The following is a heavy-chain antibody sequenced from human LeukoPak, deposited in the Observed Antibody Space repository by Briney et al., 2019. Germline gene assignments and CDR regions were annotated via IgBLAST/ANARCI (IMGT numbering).Heavy chain of an antibody. Sequence: GGSLRLSCAASGFTVSSNYMSWVRQAPGKGLEWVSVIYSGGSTYYADSVEGRFTISRDNSKNTLYLQMNSLRVEDTAIYYCAKDQYSSGWYFDYWGQGTLVTVSS. CDR1: GFTVSSNY. V-gene: IGHV3-53*01. J-gene: IGHJ4*02. D-gene: IGHD6-19*01. CDR2: IYSGGST. CDR3: AKDQYSSGWYFDY.